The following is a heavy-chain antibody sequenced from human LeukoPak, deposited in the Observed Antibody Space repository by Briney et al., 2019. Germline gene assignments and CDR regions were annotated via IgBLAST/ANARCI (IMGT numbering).Heavy chain of an antibody. V-gene: IGHV5-51*01. J-gene: IGHJ5*02. CDR1: GYTFTTYW. D-gene: IGHD6-13*01. Sequence: GESLKISCKGSGYTFTTYWIGWVRQMPGKGLEWMGIIYPGDSDTRYSPSFQGLVTISADKSINTAYLQWSSLKASDTAMYYCARSYSSSWAGFDPWGQGTLVTVSS. CDR2: IYPGDSDT. CDR3: ARSYSSSWAGFDP.